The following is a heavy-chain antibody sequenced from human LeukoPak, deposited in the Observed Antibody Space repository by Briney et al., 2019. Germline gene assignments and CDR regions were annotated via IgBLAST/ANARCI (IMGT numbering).Heavy chain of an antibody. Sequence: PSETLSLTCSVSSGSIISSSHYWGWIRQSPGKGLEWIGSMDYSGNPYYNPSLKSRVIISVDTSENQFSLKLRSVTAADTAAYYCARSTVATIRGGYSSGPYYYYMDVWGKGTTVTVSS. CDR1: SGSIISSSHY. D-gene: IGHD5-12*01. J-gene: IGHJ6*03. CDR2: MDYSGNP. CDR3: ARSTVATIRGGYSSGPYYYYMDV. V-gene: IGHV4-39*01.